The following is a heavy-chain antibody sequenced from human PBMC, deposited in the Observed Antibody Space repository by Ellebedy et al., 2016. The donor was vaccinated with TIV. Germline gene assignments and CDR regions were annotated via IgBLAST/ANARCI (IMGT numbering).Heavy chain of an antibody. CDR2: INPSGGRI. J-gene: IGHJ4*02. CDR3: ARENSSSSNGAYVY. V-gene: IGHV1-46*01. D-gene: IGHD6-6*01. Sequence: ASVKVSCXASGYTFINYYIHWVRQAPGQGLEWMGLINPSGGRISYAQNFQGRVTMTRATSTSTVYMELRGLRSEDTAVYYCARENSSSSNGAYVYWGQGTLVTVSS. CDR1: GYTFINYY.